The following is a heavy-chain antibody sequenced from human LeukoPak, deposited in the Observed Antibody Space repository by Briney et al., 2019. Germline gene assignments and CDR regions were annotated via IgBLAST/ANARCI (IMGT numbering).Heavy chain of an antibody. J-gene: IGHJ4*02. CDR1: GGSISSYY. CDR3: ARARDGYNTD. Sequence: PSETLSLTRTVSGGSISSYYWSWIRQPPGKGLEWIGYIYYSGSTNYNPSLKSRVTISVDTSKNRFSLKLSSVTAADTAVYYCARARDGYNTDWGQGTLVTVSS. CDR2: IYYSGST. D-gene: IGHD5-24*01. V-gene: IGHV4-59*01.